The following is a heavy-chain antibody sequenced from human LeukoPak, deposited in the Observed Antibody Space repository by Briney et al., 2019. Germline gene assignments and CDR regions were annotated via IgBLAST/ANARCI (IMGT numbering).Heavy chain of an antibody. CDR2: VSSSGITT. Sequence: GGSLRLSCAASGFTFSSYVMSWVRQAPGKGLEWVSSVSSSGITTYYADSVKGRFTISRDNSKNTLYLQMNSLRAEDTAVYYCAKLPVRLGELSLYAYFDYWGQGTLVTVSS. J-gene: IGHJ4*02. D-gene: IGHD3-16*02. CDR3: AKLPVRLGELSLYAYFDY. CDR1: GFTFSSYV. V-gene: IGHV3-23*01.